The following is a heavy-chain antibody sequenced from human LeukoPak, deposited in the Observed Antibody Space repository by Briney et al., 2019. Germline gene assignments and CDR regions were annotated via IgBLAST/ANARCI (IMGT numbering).Heavy chain of an antibody. D-gene: IGHD3-10*02. CDR1: GGTFSSYA. V-gene: IGHV1-69*04. CDR3: AICPGGYYYYGMDV. J-gene: IGHJ6*02. Sequence: SVKVSCKASGGTFSSYAISWVRQASGQGLEWMGRIIPIFGIANYAQKFQGRVTITADKSTSTAYMELSSLRSEDTAVYYCAICPGGYYYYGMDVWGQGTTVTVSS. CDR2: IIPIFGIA.